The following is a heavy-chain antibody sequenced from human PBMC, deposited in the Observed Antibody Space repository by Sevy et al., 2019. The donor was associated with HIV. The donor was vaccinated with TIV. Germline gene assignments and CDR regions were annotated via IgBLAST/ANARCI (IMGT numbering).Heavy chain of an antibody. J-gene: IGHJ4*02. Sequence: VSVKVSCKASGYTFTGYYMHWVRQAPRQGLERMGWINPNSGGTNYAQKFQGRVTMTRDTSISTAYMELSRLRSDDTALYYCVRDMELVDEGTQEFYYWGQGTLVNVSS. V-gene: IGHV1-2*02. CDR1: GYTFTGYY. CDR3: VRDMELVDEGTQEFYY. CDR2: INPNSGGT. D-gene: IGHD1-7*01.